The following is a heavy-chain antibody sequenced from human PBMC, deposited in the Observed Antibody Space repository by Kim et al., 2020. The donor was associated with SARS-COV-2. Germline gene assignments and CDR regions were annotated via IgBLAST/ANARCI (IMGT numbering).Heavy chain of an antibody. D-gene: IGHD3-10*01. CDR3: AKGGGSGTYSGDY. V-gene: IGHV3-9*01. J-gene: IGHJ4*02. Sequence: GGSLRLSCVGSGFMFGDYTMLWVRQAPGKGLEWVSGITKDNGIIGYVDSLRGRFTISRDNGANSLYLQMDSLRPEDTALYYCAKGGGSGTYSGDYWGQGTLVTVSS. CDR2: ITKDNGII. CDR1: GFMFGDYT.